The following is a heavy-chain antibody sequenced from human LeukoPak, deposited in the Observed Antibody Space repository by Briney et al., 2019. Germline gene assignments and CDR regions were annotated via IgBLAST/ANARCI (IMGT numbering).Heavy chain of an antibody. D-gene: IGHD3-22*01. CDR2: INPHSGGT. J-gene: IGHJ4*02. V-gene: IGHV1-2*02. Sequence: ASVKVSCKASGYTFTGYYMHWVRQAPGQGLEWMGWINPHSGGTNYAQKFQGRVTMTTDTSTSTAYMELRSLRSDDTAVYYCARDRDSSGFDYWGQGTLVTVSS. CDR1: GYTFTGYY. CDR3: ARDRDSSGFDY.